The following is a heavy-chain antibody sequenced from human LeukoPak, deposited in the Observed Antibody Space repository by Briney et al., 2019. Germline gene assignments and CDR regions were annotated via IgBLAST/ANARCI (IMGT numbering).Heavy chain of an antibody. CDR3: ARVIVTVPGQSDHFDY. V-gene: IGHV3-7*03. CDR2: IRQDGGDK. J-gene: IGHJ4*02. D-gene: IGHD2/OR15-2a*01. Sequence: GGSLRLSCVASGFTFSDYWMSWVRQAPGKGLEWVANIRQDGGDKYYADSVKGRFTISRDNAKNSLYLQMNSLRAEDTAVYSCARVIVTVPGQSDHFDYWGQGTLVTFSS. CDR1: GFTFSDYW.